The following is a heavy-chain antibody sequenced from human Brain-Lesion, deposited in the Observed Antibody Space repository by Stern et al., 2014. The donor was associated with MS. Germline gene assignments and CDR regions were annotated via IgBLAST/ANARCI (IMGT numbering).Heavy chain of an antibody. J-gene: IGHJ5*01. CDR3: ARGERWFDS. Sequence: MQLVQSGGGLVQPGGSLRLSCAASGFTFSNYWMHWVRQAPGKGLVWVSRVNNDGRRTSYADSVKGRFTMSRDNAKNTLYLQMSSLRVEDTAIYYCARGERWFDSWGQGTLVTVSS. D-gene: IGHD3-10*01. CDR2: VNNDGRRT. V-gene: IGHV3-74*02. CDR1: GFTFSNYW.